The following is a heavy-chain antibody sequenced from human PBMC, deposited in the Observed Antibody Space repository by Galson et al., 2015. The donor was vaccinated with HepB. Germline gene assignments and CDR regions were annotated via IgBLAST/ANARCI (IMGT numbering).Heavy chain of an antibody. CDR3: ARDILPSVPAAYYYYYGMDV. Sequence: SLRLSCAASGFIFSSHGMYWVRQAPGKGLEWVAVIWFDESNKYYADSVKGRFTISRDNSKNTLYLQMNSLRAEDTAVYYCARDILPSVPAAYYYYYGMDVWGQGTTVTVSS. J-gene: IGHJ6*02. CDR2: IWFDESNK. D-gene: IGHD2-2*01. V-gene: IGHV3-33*01. CDR1: GFIFSSHG.